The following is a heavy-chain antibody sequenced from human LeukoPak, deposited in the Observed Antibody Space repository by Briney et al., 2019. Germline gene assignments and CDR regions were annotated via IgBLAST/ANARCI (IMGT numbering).Heavy chain of an antibody. CDR2: ISGSGGST. CDR1: GFTFSSYA. D-gene: IGHD2-2*01. V-gene: IGHV3-23*01. Sequence: GGSLRLSCAASGFTFSSYAMSWVRQAPGKGLEWVSAISGSGGSTYYADSVKGRSTISRDNSKNTLYLQMNSLRAEDTAVYYCAKERLEYCSSTSCYFTYYFDYWGQGTLVTVSS. J-gene: IGHJ4*02. CDR3: AKERLEYCSSTSCYFTYYFDY.